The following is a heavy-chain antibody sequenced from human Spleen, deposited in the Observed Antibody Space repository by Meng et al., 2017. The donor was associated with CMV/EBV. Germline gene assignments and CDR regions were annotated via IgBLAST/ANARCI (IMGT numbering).Heavy chain of an antibody. CDR1: GGSLTDYY. CDR2: ISHSGIT. D-gene: IGHD2-21*01. Sequence: VTGGSLTDYYWSWIRQSPDKGLEWIGDISHSGITNYNPSLKSRLTISEDKSHNQFSLKLNSVTAADTAVYYCARAYCGGDCYSGFDYWGQGILVTVSS. J-gene: IGHJ4*02. CDR3: ARAYCGGDCYSGFDY. V-gene: IGHV4-34*01.